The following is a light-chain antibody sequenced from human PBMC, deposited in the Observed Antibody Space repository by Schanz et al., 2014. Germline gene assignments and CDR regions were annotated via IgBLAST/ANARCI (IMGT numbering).Light chain of an antibody. Sequence: QSALTQFASVSGSPGQSITISCTGSSSDVGGYNYVSWYQQHPGKAPKLMIYDVSNRPSGVSNRFSGSKSGDTAYLTISGLQAEDEADYYCSSYTSTNTLEVFGGGTKLTVL. J-gene: IGLJ3*02. CDR2: DVS. CDR1: SSDVGGYNY. CDR3: SSYTSTNTLEV. V-gene: IGLV2-14*03.